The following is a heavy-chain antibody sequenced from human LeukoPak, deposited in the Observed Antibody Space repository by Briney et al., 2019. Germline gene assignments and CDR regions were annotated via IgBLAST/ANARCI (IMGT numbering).Heavy chain of an antibody. D-gene: IGHD6-13*01. J-gene: IGHJ4*02. CDR3: AREDTLAAAGTKDY. CDR1: GYTFTSYG. CDR2: ISAYNGNT. V-gene: IGHV1-18*04. Sequence: ASVKVSCKASGYTFTSYGISWVRQAPGQGLEWMGWISAYNGNTNYAQKLQGRVTMTTDTSTSTAYMELRSLRTDDTAVYYCAREDTLAAAGTKDYWGQRTLVTVSS.